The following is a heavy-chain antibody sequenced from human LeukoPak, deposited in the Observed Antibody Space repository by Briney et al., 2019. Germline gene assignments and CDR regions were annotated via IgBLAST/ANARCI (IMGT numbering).Heavy chain of an antibody. CDR1: GITFNKDW. CDR3: ARNYLDSGSWEALGYYYYYMDV. Sequence: GGSLRLSCEASGITFNKDWMSWVRQVPGKGLEWMANIKGDGSEKHYVESVKGRFTISRDNAKNSLFLQLKSLRAEDTAVYYCARNYLDSGSWEALGYYYYYMDVWGKGTTVTVSS. V-gene: IGHV3-7*01. D-gene: IGHD6-13*01. J-gene: IGHJ6*03. CDR2: IKGDGSEK.